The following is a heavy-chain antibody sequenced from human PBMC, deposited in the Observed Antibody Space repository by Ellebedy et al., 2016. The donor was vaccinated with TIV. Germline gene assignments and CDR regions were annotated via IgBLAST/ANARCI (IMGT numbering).Heavy chain of an antibody. J-gene: IGHJ4*02. Sequence: GGSLRLSCAASGFTFSSYGMHWVRQAPGQGLEWVAVIWYDGSNKCYADSVKGRFTISRDNSKNTLYLQMSSLTAEDTAVYYCARDEPGGSAHFDYWGQGTLVTVSS. CDR2: IWYDGSNK. CDR3: ARDEPGGSAHFDY. V-gene: IGHV3-33*08. CDR1: GFTFSSYG. D-gene: IGHD3-10*01.